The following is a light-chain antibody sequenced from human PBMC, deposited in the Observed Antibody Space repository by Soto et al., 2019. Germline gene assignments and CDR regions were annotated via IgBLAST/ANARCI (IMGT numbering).Light chain of an antibody. CDR2: DVD. CDR3: CSYAGSYPFV. V-gene: IGLV2-11*01. J-gene: IGLJ1*01. CDR1: SSDVGGYDY. Sequence: QSVLTQPRSVSGSPGQSVTISCTGTSSDVGGYDYVSWYQHHPGKAPKLMIYDVDNRPSGVPGRFSGSKSGNTASLTISGLQAEDEPVYYCCSYAGSYPFVFGTGTKVTVL.